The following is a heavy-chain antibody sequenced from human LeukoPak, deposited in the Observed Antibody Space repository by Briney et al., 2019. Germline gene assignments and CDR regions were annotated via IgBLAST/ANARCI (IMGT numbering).Heavy chain of an antibody. CDR1: GGTFSSYA. V-gene: IGHV1-69*13. J-gene: IGHJ4*02. CDR2: IIPIFGTA. D-gene: IGHD5-18*01. Sequence: ASVKVSCKASGGTFSSYAISWVRQAPGQGLEWMGGIIPIFGTANYAQKFQGRVTITADESTSTAYMELSSLRSEDTAVYYCARVRGPPGYTFDYWGQGTLVTVSS. CDR3: ARVRGPPGYTFDY.